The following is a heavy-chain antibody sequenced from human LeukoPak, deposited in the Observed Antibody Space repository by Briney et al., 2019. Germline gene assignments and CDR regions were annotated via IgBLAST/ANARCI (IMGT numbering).Heavy chain of an antibody. J-gene: IGHJ3*02. CDR2: ISHNGDT. CDR1: GGSIIGDSYF. D-gene: IGHD2-15*01. V-gene: IGHV4-39*07. CDR3: ARVILSASGAFDI. Sequence: SETLSLTCTVSGGSIIGDSYFWGWLRQPPGKGLEWIGSISHNGDTYSKPSLKSRVTISVDTSEKQFSLRLKSVNAADTGVYYCARVILSASGAFDIWGQGTMVTVSS.